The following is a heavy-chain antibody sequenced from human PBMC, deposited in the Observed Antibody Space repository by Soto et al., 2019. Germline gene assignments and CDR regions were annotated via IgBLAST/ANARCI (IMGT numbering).Heavy chain of an antibody. Sequence: PGGSLRLSCAASGFTFSSYSMNWVRQAPGKGLEWVSSISSSSSYIYYADSVKGRFTISRDNAKNSLYLQMNSLRAEDTAVYYCAREKWNCEIWGWFDPWGQGTLVTVSS. CDR2: ISSSSSYI. CDR1: GFTFSSYS. CDR3: AREKWNCEIWGWFDP. D-gene: IGHD1-7*01. J-gene: IGHJ5*02. V-gene: IGHV3-21*01.